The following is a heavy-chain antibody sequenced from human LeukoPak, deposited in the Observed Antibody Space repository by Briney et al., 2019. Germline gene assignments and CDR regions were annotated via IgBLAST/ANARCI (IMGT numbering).Heavy chain of an antibody. Sequence: GSLRLSCAVSGITLSNYGMSWVRQAPGKGLEWVAGLSGSGGGTNYADSVQGRFTISRDNPRNTLYLQMNSLRAEDTAVYFCAKRGVVIRVFLVGFHKEAYYFDSWGQGALVTVSS. J-gene: IGHJ4*02. CDR2: LSGSGGGT. CDR1: GITLSNYG. D-gene: IGHD3-10*01. V-gene: IGHV3-23*01. CDR3: AKRGVVIRVFLVGFHKEAYYFDS.